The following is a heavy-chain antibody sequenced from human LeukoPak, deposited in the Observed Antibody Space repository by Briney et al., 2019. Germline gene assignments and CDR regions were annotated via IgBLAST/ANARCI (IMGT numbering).Heavy chain of an antibody. Sequence: GGSLRLSCAASGFTVSSNYMSWVRQAPGKGLEWVSIIYSGGTTYYADSVKGRFTISRDNAKNSLYLQMNSMRAEDTAVYYCAELGITMIGGVWGKGTTVTISS. CDR2: IYSGGTT. CDR1: GFTVSSNY. J-gene: IGHJ6*04. CDR3: AELGITMIGGV. D-gene: IGHD3-10*02. V-gene: IGHV3-53*01.